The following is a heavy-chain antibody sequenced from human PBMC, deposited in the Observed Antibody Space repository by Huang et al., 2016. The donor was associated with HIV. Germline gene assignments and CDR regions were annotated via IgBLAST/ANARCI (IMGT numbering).Heavy chain of an antibody. Sequence: QAQLMQSGPEVKKPGASVKVSCKTSGYSFTAYGITWVRQAPGQGPEWGGWSSAFHGDTELAKRLQGRGTLTTDASTRMAYMELRSLRFDDTAVYFCARDPKYHRIGYYRQRRGIDVWGQGTMVSVSS. D-gene: IGHD3-22*01. CDR1: GYSFTAYG. V-gene: IGHV1-18*01. J-gene: IGHJ3*01. CDR3: ARDPKYHRIGYYRQRRGIDV. CDR2: SSAFHGDT.